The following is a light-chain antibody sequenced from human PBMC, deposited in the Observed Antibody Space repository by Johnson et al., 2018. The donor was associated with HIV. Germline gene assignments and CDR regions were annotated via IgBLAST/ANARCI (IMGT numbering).Light chain of an antibody. CDR1: SSNIGNSY. CDR2: DNN. V-gene: IGLV1-51*01. CDR3: GTWDSSLSANV. J-gene: IGLJ1*01. Sequence: QSVLTQPPSVSAAPGQKVTISCSGSSSNIGNSYVSWYQQLPGTAPKLLIYDNNKRPPGIPDRFSGSKSGPSATLGITGLQTGDEADYYCGTWDSSLSANVFGTGTKVTVL.